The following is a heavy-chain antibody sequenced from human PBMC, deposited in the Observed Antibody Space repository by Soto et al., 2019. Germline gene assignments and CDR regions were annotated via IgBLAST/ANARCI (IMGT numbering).Heavy chain of an antibody. D-gene: IGHD2-15*01. CDR2: ISYDGSNK. J-gene: IGHJ4*02. Sequence: SFRLSCAASGYTFSSYAMHWVRQAPGKGLEWVAVISYDGSNKYYADSVKGRFTISRDNSKNTLYLQMNSLRAEDTAVYYCAREMYSGGNDEYHFDYWGQGTLVTVSS. CDR3: AREMYSGGNDEYHFDY. V-gene: IGHV3-30-3*01. CDR1: GYTFSSYA.